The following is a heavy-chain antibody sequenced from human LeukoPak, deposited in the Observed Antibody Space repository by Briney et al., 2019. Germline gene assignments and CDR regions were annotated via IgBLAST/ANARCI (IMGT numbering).Heavy chain of an antibody. Sequence: GGSLRLSCAASGFIFSSYAMHWVRQAPGKGLEWVAIISYDGSNKHYADSVKGRFIISRDNSKNTLYLQMNSLGAEDTAVFYCARDGIRGGSGSYIDYWGQGTLVTVSS. CDR3: ARDGIRGGSGSYIDY. D-gene: IGHD3-10*01. J-gene: IGHJ4*02. CDR1: GFIFSSYA. CDR2: ISYDGSNK. V-gene: IGHV3-30-3*01.